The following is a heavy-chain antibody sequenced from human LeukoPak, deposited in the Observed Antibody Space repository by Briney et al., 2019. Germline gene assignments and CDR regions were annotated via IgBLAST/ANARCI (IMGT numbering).Heavy chain of an antibody. V-gene: IGHV4-59*12. CDR1: GGSISSYY. CDR3: ARGHHGTGTIWDY. CDR2: IYHSGST. Sequence: SETLSLTCTVSGGSISSYYWSWIRQPPGKGLEWIRYIYHSGSTYYNPSLKSRVTISVDRSKNQFSLNLSSVTAADTAVYYCARGHHGTGTIWDYWGQGTLVTVSS. D-gene: IGHD1-7*01. J-gene: IGHJ4*02.